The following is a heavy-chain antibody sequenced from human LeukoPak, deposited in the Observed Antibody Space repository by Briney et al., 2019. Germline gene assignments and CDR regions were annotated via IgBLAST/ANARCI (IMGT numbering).Heavy chain of an antibody. J-gene: IGHJ4*02. CDR3: ARVGGGDYAFDY. D-gene: IGHD4-17*01. CDR1: GGSISSYY. CDR2: IYYSGST. V-gene: IGHV4-59*12. Sequence: SETLSLTCTVSGGSISSYYWSWIRQPPGKGLEWIGYIYYSGSTNYNPSLKSRVTISVDTSKNQFSLKLSSVTAADTAVYYCARVGGGDYAFDYWGQGTLVTVSS.